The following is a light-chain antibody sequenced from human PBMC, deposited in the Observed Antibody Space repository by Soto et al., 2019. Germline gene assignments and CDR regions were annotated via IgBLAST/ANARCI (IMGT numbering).Light chain of an antibody. CDR1: QSISSW. J-gene: IGKJ1*01. V-gene: IGKV1-5*03. Sequence: DIQMTQSPSTLSASAGDRVTITCRAGQSISSWLAWYQQKPGKAPKLLIYKASSLESGVPSSFSGSGSGTEFTLTISSLQPDDSATYYCQQYNSYPRTFGQGTKVDIK. CDR2: KAS. CDR3: QQYNSYPRT.